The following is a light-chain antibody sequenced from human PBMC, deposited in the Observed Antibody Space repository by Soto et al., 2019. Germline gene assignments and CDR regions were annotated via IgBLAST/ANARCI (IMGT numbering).Light chain of an antibody. Sequence: QSVLTQPGSVSGSPGQSITISCTGTSSDVGAYNYVSWYQQHPGKAPKLMIYEVSSRPPGVSTRFSGSKSGNTASLTTSGLQAEDEADYYCCSFTSGNTAYVFGTGTKVTV. CDR1: SSDVGAYNY. V-gene: IGLV2-14*01. CDR3: CSFTSGNTAYV. CDR2: EVS. J-gene: IGLJ1*01.